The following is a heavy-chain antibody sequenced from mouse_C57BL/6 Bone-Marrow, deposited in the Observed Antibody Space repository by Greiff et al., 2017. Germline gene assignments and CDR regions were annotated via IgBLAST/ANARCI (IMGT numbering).Heavy chain of an antibody. CDR3: ASSIFAY. J-gene: IGHJ3*01. CDR1: GFSLTSYG. CDR2: IWSGGST. V-gene: IGHV2-2*01. Sequence: VQLQQSGPGLVQPSQSLSITCTVSGFSLTSYGVHWVRQSPGKGLEWLGVIWSGGSTDYNAAFISRLSISKDNSKSQVFFKMNSLQADDTAIYYCASSIFAYWGQGTLVTVSA.